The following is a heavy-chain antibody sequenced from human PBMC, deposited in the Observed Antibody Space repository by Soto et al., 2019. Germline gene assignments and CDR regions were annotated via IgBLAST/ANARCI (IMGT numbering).Heavy chain of an antibody. J-gene: IGHJ4*02. V-gene: IGHV3-33*01. CDR3: ARDYYDSSGYYAMFDY. Sequence: PGGSLRLSCEASGFTFNSFGMHWVRQGPGKGLEWVAVIWHDGTNKYYVDSVKDRFTISRDNSKDTLYLQMNNLRAEDTAVYYCARDYYDSSGYYAMFDYWGKGTLVTVS. CDR1: GFTFNSFG. CDR2: IWHDGTNK. D-gene: IGHD3-22*01.